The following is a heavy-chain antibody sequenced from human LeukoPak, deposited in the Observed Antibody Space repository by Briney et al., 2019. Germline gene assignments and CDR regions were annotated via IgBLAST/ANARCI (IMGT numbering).Heavy chain of an antibody. D-gene: IGHD3-3*01. J-gene: IGHJ4*02. V-gene: IGHV3-21*01. Sequence: GGSLRLSCAASGFTFSSYSMNWVRQAPGKGLEWVSSISSSSSYIYYADSVKGRFTISRDNAKNSLYLQMNSLRAADTAVYYCARKRADYDFWSGYFAYWGQGTLVTVSS. CDR2: ISSSSSYI. CDR1: GFTFSSYS. CDR3: ARKRADYDFWSGYFAY.